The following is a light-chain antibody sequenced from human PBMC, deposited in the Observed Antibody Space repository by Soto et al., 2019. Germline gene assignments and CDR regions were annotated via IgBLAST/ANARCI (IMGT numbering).Light chain of an antibody. J-gene: IGKJ1*01. V-gene: IGKV3-15*01. CDR1: QSVSSS. CDR3: LQYNNWWT. Sequence: DMVMTPSPATLSVSPGERATLSCGASQSVSSSLAWYQQKPGRSPRLLIYGASTRAIGIPARFSGSGSGTEFTLTISSLQSEDFAVYYCLQYNNWWTFGKGTKV. CDR2: GAS.